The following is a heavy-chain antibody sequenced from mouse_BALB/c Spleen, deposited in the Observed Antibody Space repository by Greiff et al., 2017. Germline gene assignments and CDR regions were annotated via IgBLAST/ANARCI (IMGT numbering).Heavy chain of an antibody. CDR3: ARLSGNYGRYFDY. Sequence: QVQLQQPGAELVKPGAPVKLSCKASGYTFTSYWMNWVKQRPGRGLEWIGRIDPSDSETHYNQKFKDKATLTVDKSSSTAYIQLSSLTSEDSAVYYCARLSGNYGRYFDYWGQGTTLTVSS. D-gene: IGHD2-1*01. CDR2: IDPSDSET. V-gene: IGHV1-69*02. CDR1: GYTFTSYW. J-gene: IGHJ2*01.